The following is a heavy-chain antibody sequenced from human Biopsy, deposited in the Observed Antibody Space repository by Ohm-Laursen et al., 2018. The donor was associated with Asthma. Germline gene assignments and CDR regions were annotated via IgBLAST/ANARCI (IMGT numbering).Heavy chain of an antibody. CDR2: ISKDGILT. Sequence: SLRLSCTASGFTFRKSAMHWVRQAPGKGLEWVALISKDGILTNYADSVKGRFTISRDNSKNTVYLDISSLRIEDTAVFYCGIVVAANPFQGDCWGQGTLVTVSS. J-gene: IGHJ4*02. V-gene: IGHV3-30*03. CDR3: GIVVAANPFQGDC. D-gene: IGHD2-15*01. CDR1: GFTFRKSA.